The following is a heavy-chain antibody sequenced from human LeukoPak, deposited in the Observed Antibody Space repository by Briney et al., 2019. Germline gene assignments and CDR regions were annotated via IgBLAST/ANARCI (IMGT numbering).Heavy chain of an antibody. J-gene: IGHJ4*02. Sequence: ASVKVSCKASGYTFTRYGISWVRQAPGQGLEWMGWISAYNGNTNYAQKLQGRVTMTTDTSTSTAYMELRSLRSDDTAVYYCARVFPLASAFDYWGQGTLVTVSS. D-gene: IGHD3-3*02. V-gene: IGHV1-18*01. CDR3: ARVFPLASAFDY. CDR1: GYTFTRYG. CDR2: ISAYNGNT.